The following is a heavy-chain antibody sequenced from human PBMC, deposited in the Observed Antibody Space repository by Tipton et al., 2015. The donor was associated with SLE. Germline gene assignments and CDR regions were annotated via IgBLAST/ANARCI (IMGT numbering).Heavy chain of an antibody. D-gene: IGHD2-21*02. Sequence: TLSLTCTVSGGSISSHYWSWIRQPPGKGLEWIGYIYYSGSTNYNPSLKSRVTISVDTSKNQFSLKLSSVTAADTAVYYCASRPVVTGEGAGDYWGQGTPVSVSS. CDR3: ASRPVVTGEGAGDY. V-gene: IGHV4-59*11. CDR1: GGSISSHY. J-gene: IGHJ4*02. CDR2: IYYSGST.